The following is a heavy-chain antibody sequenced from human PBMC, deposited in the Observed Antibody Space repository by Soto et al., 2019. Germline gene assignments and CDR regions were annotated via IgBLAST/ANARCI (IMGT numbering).Heavy chain of an antibody. CDR3: ARGPLRFLEWFDTSYYYYGMDV. Sequence: GESLKISCKGSGYSFTSYWIGWVRQMPGKGLEWMGIIYPGDSDTRYSPSFQGQVTISADKSISTAYLQWSSLKASDTAMYYCARGPLRFLEWFDTSYYYYGMDVWGQGSTVTVYS. CDR1: GYSFTSYW. J-gene: IGHJ6*02. CDR2: IYPGDSDT. V-gene: IGHV5-51*01. D-gene: IGHD3-3*01.